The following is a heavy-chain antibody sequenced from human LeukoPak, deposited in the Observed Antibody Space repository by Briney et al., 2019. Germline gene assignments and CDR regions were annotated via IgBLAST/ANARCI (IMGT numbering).Heavy chain of an antibody. V-gene: IGHV1-2*02. J-gene: IGHJ4*02. Sequence: GASVKVSCKASGYTFTSYDINWVRQATGQGLEWMGWINPNSGGTNYAQKFQGRVTMTRDTSISTAYMELSRLRSDDTAVYYCARGDCSGGSCYEFDYWGQGTLVTVSS. CDR3: ARGDCSGGSCYEFDY. CDR1: GYTFTSYD. CDR2: INPNSGGT. D-gene: IGHD2-15*01.